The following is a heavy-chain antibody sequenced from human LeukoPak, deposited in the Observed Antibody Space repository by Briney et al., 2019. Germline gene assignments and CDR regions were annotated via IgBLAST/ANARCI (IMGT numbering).Heavy chain of an antibody. D-gene: IGHD3-10*01. V-gene: IGHV3-66*01. CDR2: IYSGGST. CDR3: ARGPSYYGSGSFANEASY. J-gene: IGHJ4*02. Sequence: GGSLRLSCAASGFAFSSYAMSWVRQAPGKGLEWVSVIYSGGSTYYADSVKGRFTISRDNSKNTLYLQMNSLRAEDTAVYYCARGPSYYGSGSFANEASYWGQGTLVTVSS. CDR1: GFAFSSYA.